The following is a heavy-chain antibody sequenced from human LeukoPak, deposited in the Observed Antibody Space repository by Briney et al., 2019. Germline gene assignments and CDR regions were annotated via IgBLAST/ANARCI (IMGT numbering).Heavy chain of an antibody. D-gene: IGHD6-13*01. CDR3: ARDRSSSAAPTLSY. J-gene: IGHJ4*02. Sequence: GGSLRLSCAASGFYFMTYGMNWVRQAPGKGLEWISCISGSGTTIYHADSVKGRFTISRDNARNSLYLQMNSLRDEDTAVYYCARDRSSSAAPTLSYWGQGTLVTVSS. CDR1: GFYFMTYG. V-gene: IGHV3-48*02. CDR2: ISGSGTTI.